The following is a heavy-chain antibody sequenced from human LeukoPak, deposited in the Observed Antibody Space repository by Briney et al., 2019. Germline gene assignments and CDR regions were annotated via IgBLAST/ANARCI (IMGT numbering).Heavy chain of an antibody. Sequence: PGGSLRLSCAASGFTFSNAWMSWVRQAPGKGLEWVGRIKSETDGGTTDYAAPVEGRFTISRDDSKNTLYLQMNSLKTEDTAVYYCTTDVLRYFDWLNDYWGQGTLVTVSS. CDR3: TTDVLRYFDWLNDY. J-gene: IGHJ4*02. V-gene: IGHV3-15*01. CDR2: IKSETDGGTT. D-gene: IGHD3-9*01. CDR1: GFTFSNAW.